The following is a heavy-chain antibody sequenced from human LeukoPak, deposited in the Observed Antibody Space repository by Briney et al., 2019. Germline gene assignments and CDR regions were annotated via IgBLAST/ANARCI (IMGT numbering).Heavy chain of an antibody. Sequence: AETLSLTCTVSGGSISSYYWSWIRQPPGKGLEWLGYIYYSGSTNYNPSLKSRVTISVDTSKNQFSLKLSSVTAADTAVYYCARAPGYYGSGNWFDPWGQGTLVTVSS. CDR3: ARAPGYYGSGNWFDP. CDR1: GGSISSYY. CDR2: IYYSGST. V-gene: IGHV4-59*01. D-gene: IGHD3-10*01. J-gene: IGHJ5*02.